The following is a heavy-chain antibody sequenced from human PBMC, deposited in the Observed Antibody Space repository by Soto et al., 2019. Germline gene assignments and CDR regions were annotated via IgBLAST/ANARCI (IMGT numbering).Heavy chain of an antibody. CDR3: AKDLPQELGYYSGGSCQPRNYYYYMDV. Sequence: GGSLRLSCAASGFTFSSYSMNWVRQAPGKGLEWVSSISSSSSYIYYADSVKGRFTISRDNAKNSLYLQMNSLRAEDTAVYYWAKDLPQELGYYSGGSCQPRNYYYYMDVWGKGTTVTVSS. CDR1: GFTFSSYS. J-gene: IGHJ6*03. CDR2: ISSSSSYI. V-gene: IGHV3-21*01. D-gene: IGHD2-15*01.